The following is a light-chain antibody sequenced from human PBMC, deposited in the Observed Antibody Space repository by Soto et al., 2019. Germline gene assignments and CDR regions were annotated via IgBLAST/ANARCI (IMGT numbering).Light chain of an antibody. CDR1: QSISNY. CDR3: QQSYSTLRT. CDR2: AAS. V-gene: IGKV1-39*01. Sequence: DIQMTQSPSSLSASVGDRVTITCRASQSISNYLNWYQQKPGKAPSLLTYAASSLQSGVPARFSGSGSGTDFTLTISSLQPEDFATYYCQQSYSTLRTFGQGTKVDIK. J-gene: IGKJ1*01.